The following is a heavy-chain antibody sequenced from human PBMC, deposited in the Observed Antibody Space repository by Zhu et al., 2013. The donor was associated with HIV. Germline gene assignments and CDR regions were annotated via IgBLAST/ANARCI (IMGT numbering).Heavy chain of an antibody. CDR3: ARFNSIHVRRNGVYQYHYYGMDV. CDR2: IIPIFGTA. Sequence: QVQLVQSGAEVKKPGSSVKVSCKASGGTFSSYAISWVRQAPGQGLEWMGGIIPIFGTANYAQKFQGRVTITADKSTSTAYLELSSLRSEDTASYYCARFNSIHVRRNGVYQYHYYGMDVWGQGTTVAVSS. D-gene: IGHD2-8*01. J-gene: IGHJ6*02. CDR1: GGTFSSYA. V-gene: IGHV1-69*06.